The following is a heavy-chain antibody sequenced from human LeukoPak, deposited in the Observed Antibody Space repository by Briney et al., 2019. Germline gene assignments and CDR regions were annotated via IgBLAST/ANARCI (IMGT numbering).Heavy chain of an antibody. CDR1: GGSFSGYY. Sequence: SETLSLTCAVYGGSFSGYYWSWIRQPPGKGLEWIGEINHSGSTNYNPSLKSRVTISVDTSKNQFSLKLSSVTAADTAVYYCARGSVLLWSGFNPPFFDYWGQGTLVTVSS. CDR3: ARGSVLLWSGFNPPFFDY. D-gene: IGHD3-10*01. V-gene: IGHV4-34*01. CDR2: INHSGST. J-gene: IGHJ4*02.